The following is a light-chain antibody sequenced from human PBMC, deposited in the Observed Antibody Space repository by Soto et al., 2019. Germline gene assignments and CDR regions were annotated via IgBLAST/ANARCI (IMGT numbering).Light chain of an antibody. V-gene: IGKV3-11*01. J-gene: IGKJ4*01. CDR3: QQRSNWPLT. CDR2: DAS. CDR1: QTGDSQY. Sequence: EIVMTQSPATLSVSPGETATLSCRASQTGDSQYLAWYQQRPGQAPRLLIYDASNRATGIPTRFSGSGSGTDLTLTISSLEPEDFAVYYCQQRSNWPLTFGGGTKVDIK.